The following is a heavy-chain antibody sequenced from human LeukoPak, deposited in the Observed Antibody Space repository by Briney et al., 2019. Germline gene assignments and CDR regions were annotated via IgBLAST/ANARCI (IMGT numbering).Heavy chain of an antibody. CDR1: GYTFTSYD. CDR3: AIVVDTAMGLDC. CDR2: MNPNSGNT. J-gene: IGHJ4*02. D-gene: IGHD5-18*01. V-gene: IGHV1-8*01. Sequence: VASVKVSCKASGYTFTSYDINWVRQATGQGLEWMGWMNPNSGNTGYAQKFQGRVTMTRNTSISTAYMELSSLRSEDTAVYYCAIVVDTAMGLDCWGQGTLVTVSS.